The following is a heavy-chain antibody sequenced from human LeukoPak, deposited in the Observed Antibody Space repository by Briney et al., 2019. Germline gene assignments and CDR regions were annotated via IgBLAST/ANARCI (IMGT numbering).Heavy chain of an antibody. CDR2: INTNTGNP. CDR1: VYTFTSYA. J-gene: IGHJ5*02. V-gene: IGHV7-4-1*02. D-gene: IGHD6-13*01. Sequence: ASVNVSCKASVYTFTSYAMNCVRQAPGQGLECMGWINTNTGNPTYAQGFTGRFVFSLDTSVSTAYLQISSLKSEDTAVYYCARLKVGSERAAAGNNVRLNSFDPWGQGTLVTVSS. CDR3: ARLKVGSERAAAGNNVRLNSFDP.